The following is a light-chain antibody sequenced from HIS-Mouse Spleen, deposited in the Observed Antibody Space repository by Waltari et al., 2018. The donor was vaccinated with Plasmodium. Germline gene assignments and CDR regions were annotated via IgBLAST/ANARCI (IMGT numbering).Light chain of an antibody. J-gene: IGKJ4*01. CDR1: KGISSY. CDR3: QQLNSYPLT. CDR2: AAS. Sequence: DIQLTQSPSFLSASVGDRVTITCRASKGISSYLALYQQKPGKAPKLLIYAASTVQSGVPSRFSGSGSGTEFTLTISSLQPEDFATYYCQQLNSYPLTFGGGTKVEIK. V-gene: IGKV1-9*01.